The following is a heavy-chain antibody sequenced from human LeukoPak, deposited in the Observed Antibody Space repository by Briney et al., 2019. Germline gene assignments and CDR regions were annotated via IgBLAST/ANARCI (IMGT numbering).Heavy chain of an antibody. CDR3: ARQTTLITMVRGGNYYMDV. CDR1: GYTFTSYG. Sequence: GASVKVSCKASGYTFTSYGISWVRQAPGQGLEWMGWISAYNGNTNYAQKLQGRVTMTTDTSTSTAYVELRSLRSDDTAVYYCARQTTLITMVRGGNYYMDVWGKGTTVTVSS. CDR2: ISAYNGNT. J-gene: IGHJ6*03. D-gene: IGHD3-10*01. V-gene: IGHV1-18*01.